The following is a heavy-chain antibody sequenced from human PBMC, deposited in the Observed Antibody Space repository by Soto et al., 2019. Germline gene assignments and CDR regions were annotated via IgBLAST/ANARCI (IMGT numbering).Heavy chain of an antibody. CDR2: IWNDGSNK. J-gene: IGHJ3*01. D-gene: IGHD2-2*01. CDR3: ARTYSTSWANAFDV. Sequence: QVLLVESGGGVVQPEKSLRLSCAASGFTFSSYGMHWVRQAPGKGLEWVAVIWNDGSNKFYADSVKGRFTISRDNSKNTLYLQMDSLRAEDTAVYYCARTYSTSWANAFDVGGQGTLVTVSS. V-gene: IGHV3-33*01. CDR1: GFTFSSYG.